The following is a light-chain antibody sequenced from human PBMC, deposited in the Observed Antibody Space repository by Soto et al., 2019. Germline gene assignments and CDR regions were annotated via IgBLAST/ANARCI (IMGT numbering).Light chain of an antibody. J-gene: IGLJ1*01. CDR2: SNN. CDR3: AAWADSLNAYV. V-gene: IGLV1-44*01. Sequence: QSVLTQPPSASGTPGQRVTISCSGSSSNIGSNTVNWYQQLPGTAPKLLIYSNNQRPSGVPDRCSGSKSGTSASLAISGLQSEDESDYYGAAWADSLNAYVFGTGTKLKVL. CDR1: SSNIGSNT.